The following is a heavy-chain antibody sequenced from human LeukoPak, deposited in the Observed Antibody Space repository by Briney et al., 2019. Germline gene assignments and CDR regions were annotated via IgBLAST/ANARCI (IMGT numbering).Heavy chain of an antibody. Sequence: ASVKVSCKASGYTFTGYYMHWVRQAPGQGLEWMGIINPSGGSTSYAQKFQGRVTMTRDMSTSTVYMELSRLRSDDTAVYYCARDLIAGYSYGTFDYWGQGTLVTVSS. CDR3: ARDLIAGYSYGTFDY. CDR1: GYTFTGYY. CDR2: INPSGGST. V-gene: IGHV1-46*01. D-gene: IGHD5-18*01. J-gene: IGHJ4*02.